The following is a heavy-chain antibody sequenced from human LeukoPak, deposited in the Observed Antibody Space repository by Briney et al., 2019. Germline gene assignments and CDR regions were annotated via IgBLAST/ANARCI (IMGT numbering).Heavy chain of an antibody. CDR1: GGSISSGSYY. J-gene: IGHJ4*02. CDR3: ARAPRGAAAGRFFDY. CDR2: MYTSGST. Sequence: SQTLSLTCTVSGGSISSGSYYWSWIRQPAGKGLEWIGRMYTSGSTHYNPSLKSRVTISVDTSKNQFSLKLSSVTAADTAVYYCARAPRGAAAGRFFDYWGQGTLVTVSS. V-gene: IGHV4-61*02. D-gene: IGHD6-13*01.